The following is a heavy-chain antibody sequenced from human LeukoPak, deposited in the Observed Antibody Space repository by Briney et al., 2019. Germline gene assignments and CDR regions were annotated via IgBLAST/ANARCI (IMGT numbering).Heavy chain of an antibody. CDR3: ARRQGIVVVPAAIPRYYYYYGMDV. D-gene: IGHD2-2*02. CDR1: GFTFSSYA. CDR2: ISYDGSNK. V-gene: IGHV3-30-3*01. Sequence: GGSLRLSCAASGFTFSSYAMHWVRQAPGKGLEWVAVISYDGSNKYYADSVKGRFTISRDNSKNTLYLQMNCLRAEDTAVYYCARRQGIVVVPAAIPRYYYYYGMDVWGQGTTVTVSS. J-gene: IGHJ6*02.